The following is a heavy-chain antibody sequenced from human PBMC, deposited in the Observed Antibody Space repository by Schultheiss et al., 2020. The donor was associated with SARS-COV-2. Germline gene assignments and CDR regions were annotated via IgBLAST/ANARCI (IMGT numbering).Heavy chain of an antibody. J-gene: IGHJ4*02. CDR1: GFTFDDYA. D-gene: IGHD2-8*01. V-gene: IGHV3-9*01. CDR3: AAALLMSTDFDY. Sequence: GGSLRLSCAASGFTFDDYAMHWVRQAPGKGLEWVSGISWNSGSIGYADSVKGRFTISRDNAKNSLYLQMNSLRAEDTALYYCAAALLMSTDFDYWGQGTLVTVSS. CDR2: ISWNSGSI.